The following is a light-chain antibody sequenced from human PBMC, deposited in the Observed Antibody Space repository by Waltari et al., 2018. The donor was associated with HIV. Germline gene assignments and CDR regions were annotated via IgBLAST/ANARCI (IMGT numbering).Light chain of an antibody. J-gene: IGLJ2*01. Sequence: SFELTQPSSVSVSPGHTDRITCSGDLLGKKYARWIQQKPGQAPLLVIDKDSERPSGRAERFSGSNSGTTVTLTISGAPVEDEADYYCYSAADNNIYFFGGGTKLTVL. CDR1: LLGKKY. CDR2: KDS. V-gene: IGLV3-27*01. CDR3: YSAADNNIYF.